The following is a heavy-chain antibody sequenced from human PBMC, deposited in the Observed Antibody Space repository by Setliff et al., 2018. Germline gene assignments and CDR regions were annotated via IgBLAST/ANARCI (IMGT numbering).Heavy chain of an antibody. Sequence: GGSLRLSCVASGFGFRSFGMYWLRQAPGKGLEWVSSISSTSADIFYADSVKGRFTISRDNAKNSLYLQMNNLRAEDTAIYYCAKDWVFPGSLDYWGQGTLVTVSS. CDR2: ISSTSADI. V-gene: IGHV3-21*01. J-gene: IGHJ4*02. CDR1: GFGFRSFG. CDR3: AKDWVFPGSLDY. D-gene: IGHD3-10*01.